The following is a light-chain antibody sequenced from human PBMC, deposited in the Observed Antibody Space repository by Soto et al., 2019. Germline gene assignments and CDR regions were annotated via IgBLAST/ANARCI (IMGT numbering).Light chain of an antibody. Sequence: IVLMQSPDTLSLSPGERATLSCRASRSLSSDYLAWYQQKPGQAPRLLFYHASRRATGTPDRFSVSGSGTDFTLTISSLQSEDFAVYYCQQYNNWPPITFGQGTRLEIK. V-gene: IGKV3D-20*02. CDR2: HAS. CDR3: QQYNNWPPIT. J-gene: IGKJ5*01. CDR1: RSLSSDY.